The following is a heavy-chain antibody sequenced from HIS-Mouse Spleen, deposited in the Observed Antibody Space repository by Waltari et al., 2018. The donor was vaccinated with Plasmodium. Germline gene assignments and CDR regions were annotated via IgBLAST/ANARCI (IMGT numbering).Heavy chain of an antibody. D-gene: IGHD6-13*01. CDR2: IKQDGSEK. CDR3: ASSWYWYFDL. V-gene: IGHV3-7*01. CDR1: GFTFSSYW. Sequence: EVQLVVSGGGLVQPGGSLSLSCADSGFTFSSYWMSWVRQAPGKWLEWVANIKQDGSEKYYVDSVKGRFTISRDNAKNSLYLQMNSLRAEDTAVYYCASSWYWYFDLWGRGTLVTVSS. J-gene: IGHJ2*01.